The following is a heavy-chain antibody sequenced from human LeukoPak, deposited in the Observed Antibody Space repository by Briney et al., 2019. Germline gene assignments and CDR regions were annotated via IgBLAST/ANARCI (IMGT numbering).Heavy chain of an antibody. CDR1: GFTFSSSA. D-gene: IGHD2-15*01. CDR3: AKAAVGVAAINY. J-gene: IGHJ4*02. CDR2: ISTGGST. V-gene: IGHV3-23*01. Sequence: PGGSLRLSCAASGFTFSSSAMSWVRQAPGKGLEWVSAISTGGSTYYADSVKGRFTISRDNSKNTLYLQMNTLKAKDSALYYCAKAAVGVAAINYWGQGTLVTVSS.